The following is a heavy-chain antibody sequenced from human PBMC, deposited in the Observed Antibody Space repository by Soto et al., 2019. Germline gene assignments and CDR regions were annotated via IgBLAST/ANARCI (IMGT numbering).Heavy chain of an antibody. CDR3: AKDNYYDSSGY. J-gene: IGHJ4*02. V-gene: IGHV3-30*18. CDR2: ISYDGSNK. Sequence: GGSLRLSCVASGSTFSSYGMHWVRQAPGKGLEWVAVISYDGSNKYYADSVKGRFTISRDNSKNTLYLQMNSLRAEDTAVYYCAKDNYYDSSGYWGQGTLVTVSS. CDR1: GSTFSSYG. D-gene: IGHD3-22*01.